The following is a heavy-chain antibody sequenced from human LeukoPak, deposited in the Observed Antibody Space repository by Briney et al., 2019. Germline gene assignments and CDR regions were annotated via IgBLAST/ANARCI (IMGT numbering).Heavy chain of an antibody. CDR1: GYTFTSYG. CDR2: ISAYNGNT. Sequence: ASVKVSCKASGYTFTSYGISWVRQAPGQGLEWMGWISAYNGNTNYAQKLQGRVTMTTDTSTSTAYMELRSLRSDDTAVYYCARMSPYMGATTSDAFDIWGQGTMATVSS. J-gene: IGHJ3*02. V-gene: IGHV1-18*01. CDR3: ARMSPYMGATTSDAFDI. D-gene: IGHD5-12*01.